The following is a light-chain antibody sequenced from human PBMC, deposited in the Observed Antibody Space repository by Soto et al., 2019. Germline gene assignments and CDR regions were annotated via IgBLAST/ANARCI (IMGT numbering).Light chain of an antibody. CDR2: GAS. CDR1: QIISSIY. Sequence: EIVLTQSPGTLSLSPGERASLSCRATQIISSIYLAWYQHRPGQPPRLLIYGASTRATGIPDRFSGSGSGTDFTLTISRLEPEDFAVYYCQHFGTSRYTFGQGTKLDIK. J-gene: IGKJ2*01. CDR3: QHFGTSRYT. V-gene: IGKV3-20*01.